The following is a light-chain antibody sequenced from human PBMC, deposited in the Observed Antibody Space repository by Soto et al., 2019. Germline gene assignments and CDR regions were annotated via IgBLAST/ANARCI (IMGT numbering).Light chain of an antibody. CDR3: NSFTSTNTLPYV. CDR1: NSDIGSYNY. J-gene: IGLJ1*01. V-gene: IGLV2-14*01. CDR2: EVS. Sequence: QSVLTQPASVSGSSGQSITISCSGTNSDIGSYNYVSWYLQHPGKAPKLIVFEVSNRPSGISDRFPGSKSGNTAYLTISGLQTEDEAVYYCNSFTSTNTLPYVFGTGTKVTVL.